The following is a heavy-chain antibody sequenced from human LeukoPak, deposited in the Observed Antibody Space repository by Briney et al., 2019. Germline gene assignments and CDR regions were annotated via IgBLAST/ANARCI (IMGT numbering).Heavy chain of an antibody. CDR3: AKDGKNYFDY. J-gene: IGHJ4*02. Sequence: QPGGSLRLSCAASGFTFDDYSMHWVRQAPGKGLEWVSLISWNGGRTYYADSVKGRFTISRDNSKNSLYLQMNSLRAEDTALYYCAKDGKNYFDYWGQGSLVTVSS. CDR1: GFTFDDYS. V-gene: IGHV3-43D*03. CDR2: ISWNGGRT.